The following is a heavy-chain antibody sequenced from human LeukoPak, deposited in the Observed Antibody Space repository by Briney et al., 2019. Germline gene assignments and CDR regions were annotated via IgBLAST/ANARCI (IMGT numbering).Heavy chain of an antibody. Sequence: GGSLRLSCAASGFTFSSYSMNWVRQAPGKGLEWVSSISSSSSYRYYADSVKGRFTISRDNAKNSLYLQMNSLRAEDTAVYYCAQGDDYISLDSWGQGTLVTVSS. J-gene: IGHJ4*02. D-gene: IGHD4-11*01. CDR3: AQGDDYISLDS. CDR1: GFTFSSYS. V-gene: IGHV3-21*04. CDR2: ISSSSSYR.